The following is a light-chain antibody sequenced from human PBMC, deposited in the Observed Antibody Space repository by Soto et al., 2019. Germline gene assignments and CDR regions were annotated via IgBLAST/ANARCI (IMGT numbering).Light chain of an antibody. V-gene: IGLV2-14*01. J-gene: IGLJ3*02. CDR1: SSDVGNYNY. Sequence: QSVLTQPASVSGSPGQSITISCTGTSSDVGNYNYVTWYQHHPGKAPKVMIYEVSNRPSGVSSRFSGSRSGNTASLTISALQADDEAEYYCSSHTSNRTWVFGGGTKLTVL. CDR3: SSHTSNRTWV. CDR2: EVS.